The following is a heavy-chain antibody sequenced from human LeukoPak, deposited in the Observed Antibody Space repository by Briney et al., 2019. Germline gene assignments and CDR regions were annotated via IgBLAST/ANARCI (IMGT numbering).Heavy chain of an antibody. CDR1: GFTFSSYV. CDR2: ISGSGGSR. CDR3: AKDHSDYVWGSYRYIEYFDY. J-gene: IGHJ4*02. D-gene: IGHD3-16*02. V-gene: IGHV3-23*01. Sequence: GGTLRLACAAAGFTFSSYVRSLVRQAPGKGLEWVSAISGSGGSRYYADSVKGLFPISRDNYKNTLYLQMNSLRAEDTAVYYCAKDHSDYVWGSYRYIEYFDYWGQGTLVTVSS.